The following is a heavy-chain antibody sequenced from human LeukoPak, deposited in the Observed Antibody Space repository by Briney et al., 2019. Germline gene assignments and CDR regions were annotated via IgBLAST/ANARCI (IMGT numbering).Heavy chain of an antibody. CDR3: ARDRYGSGSYYNADY. J-gene: IGHJ4*02. CDR2: IRGDGRAT. CDR1: GFIFTDYW. V-gene: IGHV3-74*03. Sequence: GGSMRLSCAASGFIFTDYWMHWVRQAPGKELVWVARIRGDGRATTYADSVKGRFTISRDNAMNTVFLQMKSLRAEDTAVYYCARDRYGSGSYYNADYWGQGTLVTVSS. D-gene: IGHD3-10*01.